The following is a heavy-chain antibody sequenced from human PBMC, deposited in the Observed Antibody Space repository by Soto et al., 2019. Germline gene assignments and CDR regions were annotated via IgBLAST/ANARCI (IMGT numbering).Heavy chain of an antibody. V-gene: IGHV3-23*01. J-gene: IGHJ4*02. D-gene: IGHD1-1*01. Sequence: HPGGSLRLSCAASGFTFRSYAMSWVRQAPGKGLEWVSGISGSGISTHYADSVKGRFTVSRDNSKNTLYLQMNSLRAEDTAVYYCARVPGTTSYWDFWGQGTLVTVSS. CDR2: ISGSGIST. CDR1: GFTFRSYA. CDR3: ARVPGTTSYWDF.